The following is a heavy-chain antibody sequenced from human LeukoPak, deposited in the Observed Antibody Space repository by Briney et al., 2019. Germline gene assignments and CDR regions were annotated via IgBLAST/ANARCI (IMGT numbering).Heavy chain of an antibody. V-gene: IGHV1-8*03. J-gene: IGHJ4*02. CDR3: AREFDHGSGSIDY. CDR2: MNPNSGNT. CDR1: GYTFTTCD. Sequence: GASVKVSCKASGYTFTTCDINWVRQVTGQGLEWMGWMNPNSGNTGYAQKFQGRVTITRNTSISTGFMELSSLRSEDTAVYYCAREFDHGSGSIDYWGQGTLVTVSS. D-gene: IGHD3-10*01.